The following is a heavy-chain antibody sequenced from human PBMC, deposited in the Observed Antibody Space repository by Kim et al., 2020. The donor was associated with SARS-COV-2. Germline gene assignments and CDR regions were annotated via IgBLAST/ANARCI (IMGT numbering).Heavy chain of an antibody. CDR1: GFTFSNYA. V-gene: IGHV3-23*01. CDR2: ITPSGITT. Sequence: GGSLRLSCAASGFTFSNYAMSWVRQAPGKGLEWVSSITPSGITTYYTDSAKGRFTISRDNSKNILYLQMNSLRAEDTALYYCARDPIDSSSRYARNYYYYAMDVGGQGTTVTVSS. D-gene: IGHD6-13*01. CDR3: ARDPIDSSSRYARNYYYYAMDV. J-gene: IGHJ6*02.